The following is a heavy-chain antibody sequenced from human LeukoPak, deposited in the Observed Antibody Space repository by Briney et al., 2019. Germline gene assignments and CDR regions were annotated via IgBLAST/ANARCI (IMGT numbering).Heavy chain of an antibody. Sequence: SSETLSLTCTVSGGSISSTNYYWGWIRQPPGKGLEWIGSIYYSGSTYYNPSLKSRVTISVDTSKNQFSLKLSSVTAADTAVYYCARFYYDSSGYGFDPWGQGTLVTVSS. D-gene: IGHD3-22*01. CDR3: ARFYYDSSGYGFDP. CDR1: GGSISSTNYY. J-gene: IGHJ5*02. V-gene: IGHV4-39*07. CDR2: IYYSGST.